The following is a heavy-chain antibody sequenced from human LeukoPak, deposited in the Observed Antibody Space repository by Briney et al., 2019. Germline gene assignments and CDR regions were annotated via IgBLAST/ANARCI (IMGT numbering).Heavy chain of an antibody. Sequence: SETLSLTCAVYGGSFSGYYWSWIRQPPGKGLEWIGEINHSGSTNYNPSLKSRVTISVDTSKNQSSLKLSSVTAADTAVYYCARGEGYFDFQWGQGTLVTVSS. J-gene: IGHJ4*02. V-gene: IGHV4-34*01. D-gene: IGHD3-9*01. CDR1: GGSFSGYY. CDR3: ARGEGYFDFQ. CDR2: INHSGST.